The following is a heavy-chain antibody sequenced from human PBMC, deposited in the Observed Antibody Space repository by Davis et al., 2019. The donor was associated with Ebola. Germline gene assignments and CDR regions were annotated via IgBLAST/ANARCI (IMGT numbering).Heavy chain of an antibody. CDR1: GFTFSTYA. CDR3: AKGVGGTLGADY. CDR2: ISSGGGAP. J-gene: IGHJ4*02. D-gene: IGHD1-26*01. Sequence: GGSLRLSCAASGFTFSTYAMGWVRQAPGKGLEWVSDISSGGGAPYYADSVKGRFTISRDNSRNTLYLQMNSLRAEDTAVYYCAKGVGGTLGADYWGQGTLVTVSS. V-gene: IGHV3-23*01.